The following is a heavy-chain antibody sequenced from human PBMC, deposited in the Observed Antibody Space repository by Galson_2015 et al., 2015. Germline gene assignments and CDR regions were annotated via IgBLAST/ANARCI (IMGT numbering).Heavy chain of an antibody. CDR3: ARGGPEATIDY. CDR1: GFTFSSYD. J-gene: IGHJ4*02. V-gene: IGHV3-13*01. CDR2: IGTAGDT. D-gene: IGHD1-26*01. Sequence: SLRLSCAASGFTFSSYDMHWVRQATGRGLEWVSAIGTAGDTYYPGSVKGRFTISRENAKNSLYLQMNSLRAGDTAVYYCARGGPEATIDYWGQGTLVTVSS.